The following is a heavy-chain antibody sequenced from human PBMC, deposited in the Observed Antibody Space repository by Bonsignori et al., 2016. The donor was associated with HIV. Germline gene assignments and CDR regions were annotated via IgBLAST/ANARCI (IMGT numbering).Heavy chain of an antibody. CDR2: ISHDGTAT. Sequence: WIRQPPGKGLEWVAVISHDGTATYNTNSVKGRFTVSRDNSRNTLYLQMNNLSEDDTGLYYCARDVSGHGDWGQGTLVTVSS. V-gene: IGHV3-30-3*01. J-gene: IGHJ4*02. CDR3: ARDVSGHGD. D-gene: IGHD5-12*01.